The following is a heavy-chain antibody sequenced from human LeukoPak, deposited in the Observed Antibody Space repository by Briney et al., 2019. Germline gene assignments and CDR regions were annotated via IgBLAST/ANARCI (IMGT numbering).Heavy chain of an antibody. CDR1: GFTFSSYA. D-gene: IGHD2-15*01. CDR3: AKGKDTRYCSGGSCYRSYGMDV. J-gene: IGHJ6*02. V-gene: IGHV3-23*01. Sequence: GGSLRLSCAASGFTFSSYAMSWVRQAPGKGLERVSAISGSGGSTYYADSVKGRFTISRDNSKNTLYLQMNSLRAEDTAVYYCAKGKDTRYCSGGSCYRSYGMDVWGQGTTVTVSS. CDR2: ISGSGGST.